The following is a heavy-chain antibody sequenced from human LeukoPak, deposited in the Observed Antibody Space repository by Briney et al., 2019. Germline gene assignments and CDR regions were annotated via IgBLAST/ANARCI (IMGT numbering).Heavy chain of an antibody. J-gene: IGHJ3*02. CDR1: GVSISSSNSY. CDR2: IYYSGNT. D-gene: IGHD6-6*01. V-gene: IGHV4-39*01. CDR3: ARGPRYSSSSYAFDI. Sequence: SETLSLTCTVSGVSISSSNSYWGWIRQPPGKGLEWIGSIYYSGNTYYNASLKSQVSISIDTSKNQFSLRLTSVTAADTAVYYCARGPRYSSSSYAFDIWGQGTMVTVSS.